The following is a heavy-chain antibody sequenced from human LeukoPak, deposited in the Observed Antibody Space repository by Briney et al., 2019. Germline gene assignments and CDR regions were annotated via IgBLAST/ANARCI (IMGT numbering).Heavy chain of an antibody. V-gene: IGHV1-18*04. CDR1: GYTFTSYY. D-gene: IGHD1-26*01. J-gene: IGHJ5*02. Sequence: GASVKVSCKASGYTFTSYYMHWVRQAPGQELEWMGWISAYNGNTNYAQKLQGRVTMTTDTSTSTAYMELRSLRSDDTAVYYCARDNSVGDYAWWFDPWGQGTLVTVSS. CDR2: ISAYNGNT. CDR3: ARDNSVGDYAWWFDP.